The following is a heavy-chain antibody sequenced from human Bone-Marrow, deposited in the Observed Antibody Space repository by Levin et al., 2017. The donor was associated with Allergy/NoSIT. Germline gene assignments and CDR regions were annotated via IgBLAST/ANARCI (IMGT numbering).Heavy chain of an antibody. V-gene: IGHV1-69*01. Sequence: GGSLRLSCKASGGSFSDYAISWVRQAPGQGLEWMGGIMPFLSKTNYAQRFQGRVTITADASTSTAYMEVSGLRSEDTAVYFCARGYKYGSPSYYYGMDAWGQGTTVIVSS. CDR2: IMPFLSKT. D-gene: IGHD1-26*01. CDR1: GGSFSDYA. CDR3: ARGYKYGSPSYYYGMDA. J-gene: IGHJ6*02.